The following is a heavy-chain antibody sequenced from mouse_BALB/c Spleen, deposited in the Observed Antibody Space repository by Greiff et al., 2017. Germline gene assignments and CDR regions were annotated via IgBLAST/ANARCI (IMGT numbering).Heavy chain of an antibody. CDR2: ISYDGSN. V-gene: IGHV3-6*02. D-gene: IGHD2-2*01. Sequence: EVQLQQSGPGLVKPSQSLSLTCSVTGYSITSGYYWNWIRQFPGNKLEWMGYISYDGSNNYNPSLKNRISITRDTSKNQFFLKLNSVTTEDTATYYCARGGGYDWFAYWGQGTLVTVSA. J-gene: IGHJ3*01. CDR3: ARGGGYDWFAY. CDR1: GYSITSGYY.